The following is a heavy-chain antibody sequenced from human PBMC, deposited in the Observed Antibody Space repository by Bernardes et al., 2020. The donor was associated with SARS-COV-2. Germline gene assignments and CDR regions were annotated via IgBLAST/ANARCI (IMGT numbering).Heavy chain of an antibody. V-gene: IGHV3-7*03. CDR1: GFTFSSYW. CDR2: IKGDGSQI. J-gene: IGHJ3*02. D-gene: IGHD1-26*01. CDR3: AKSGVGVYPRGAFDI. Sequence: GWSLRISCAASGFTFSSYWMSWVRQAPGTGLEWVANIKGDGSQISSVDSVRGRFSASRDNSKNTQYLQMNSLKAEDTALYYCAKSGVGVYPRGAFDIWGQGTQVTVSS.